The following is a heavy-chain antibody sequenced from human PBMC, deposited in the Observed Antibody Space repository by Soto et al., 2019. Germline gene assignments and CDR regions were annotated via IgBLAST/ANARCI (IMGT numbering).Heavy chain of an antibody. Sequence: GESLKISCAASGFTFSTYDMTWVRQAPGKGLEWVSGISDSGGRTYYADSVRGRFTISRDNSKNTLYLQMNSLRAEDTAVYYCAKPPSERFLEWLGLSWGLGTLVTVSS. CDR1: GFTFSTYD. CDR3: AKPPSERFLEWLGLS. CDR2: ISDSGGRT. J-gene: IGHJ5*02. D-gene: IGHD3-3*01. V-gene: IGHV3-23*01.